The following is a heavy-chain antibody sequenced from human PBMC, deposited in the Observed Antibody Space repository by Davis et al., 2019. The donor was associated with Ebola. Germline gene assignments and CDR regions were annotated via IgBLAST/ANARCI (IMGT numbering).Heavy chain of an antibody. D-gene: IGHD3-10*01. V-gene: IGHV1-2*02. CDR3: ARGRGNMVRGVIYYFDY. CDR1: GYTFTGYY. CDR2: INPNSGGT. J-gene: IGHJ4*02. Sequence: ASVKVSCKASGYTFTGYYMHWVRQTPGQGLEWMGWINPNSGGTNYAQKFQGRVTMTRDTSISTAYMELSRLRSDDTAVYYCARGRGNMVRGVIYYFDYWGQGTLVTVSS.